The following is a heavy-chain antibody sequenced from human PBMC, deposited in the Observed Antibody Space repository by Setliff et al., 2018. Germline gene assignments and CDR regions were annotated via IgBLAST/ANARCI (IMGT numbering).Heavy chain of an antibody. Sequence: GASVKVSCKTSGYSLTKYFLHWVRQAPGQGLEWMGRVVTATDDTQFRTEFQGRVSVTRDTSMSTTYMEMSGLRSDDTAVYYCVRQDILTGYYAFDYGGQGTLVTVSS. CDR1: GYSLTKYF. CDR3: VRQDILTGYYAFDY. V-gene: IGHV1-2*06. CDR2: VVTATDDT. J-gene: IGHJ4*02. D-gene: IGHD3-9*01.